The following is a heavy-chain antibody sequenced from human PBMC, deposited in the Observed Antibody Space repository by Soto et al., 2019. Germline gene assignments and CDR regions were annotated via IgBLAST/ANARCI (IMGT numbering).Heavy chain of an antibody. CDR1: GGSISSGGYY. CDR2: IYYSGRT. Sequence: QVQLQESGPGLVKPSQTLSLTCTVSGGSISSGGYYWSWIRQHPGKGLEWIGHIYYSGRTYYNLSLKSRVTISVDTSKNQFSLKLSSVTAADTAVYYCARDRIVATIGYYYYYGMDVWGQGTTVTVSS. V-gene: IGHV4-31*03. CDR3: ARDRIVATIGYYYYYGMDV. J-gene: IGHJ6*02. D-gene: IGHD5-12*01.